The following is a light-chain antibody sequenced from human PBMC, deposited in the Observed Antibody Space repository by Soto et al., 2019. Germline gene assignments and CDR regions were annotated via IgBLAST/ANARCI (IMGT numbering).Light chain of an antibody. J-gene: IGKJ1*01. CDR3: QKYGSSPT. CDR2: GAS. V-gene: IGKV3-20*01. CDR1: QSVSSNF. Sequence: EIVLTQSPGTLSLSPGERSTLSCRASQSVSSNFLAWYQRKPGQAPRLLIYGASSRATGFPNWFRGSVSGTDFTLIITRLAPEDFAVYYCQKYGSSPTFGQGTKVEIK.